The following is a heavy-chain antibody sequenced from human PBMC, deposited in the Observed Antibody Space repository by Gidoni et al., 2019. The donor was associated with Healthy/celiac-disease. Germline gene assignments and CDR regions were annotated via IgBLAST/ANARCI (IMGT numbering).Heavy chain of an antibody. J-gene: IGHJ2*01. V-gene: IGHV3-23*01. CDR1: GFTFSSYS. D-gene: IGHD3-10*01. Sequence: EVQLLESGGGLVQPGGSLRLSCAASGFTFSSYSMRWVRQAPGKGLEWVSAISGSGGSTYYADSVKGRFTIARDNAKNTLYLQMNSLRAEDTAVYYCAKGPHITMVRGVAGLGYFDLWGRGTLVTVSS. CDR2: ISGSGGST. CDR3: AKGPHITMVRGVAGLGYFDL.